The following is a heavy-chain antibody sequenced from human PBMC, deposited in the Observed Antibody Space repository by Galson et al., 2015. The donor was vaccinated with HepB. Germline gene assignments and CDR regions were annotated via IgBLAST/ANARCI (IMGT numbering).Heavy chain of an antibody. V-gene: IGHV3-21*01. J-gene: IGHJ3*02. CDR1: GFTFSSYS. D-gene: IGHD3-9*01. Sequence: SLRLSCAASGFTFSSYSMNWVRQAPGKGLEWVSSISSSSSYIYYADSVKGRFTISRDNAKNSLYLQMNSLRAEDTAVYYCAREGPYYDILTGYYFDAFDIWGQGTMVTVSS. CDR2: ISSSSSYI. CDR3: AREGPYYDILTGYYFDAFDI.